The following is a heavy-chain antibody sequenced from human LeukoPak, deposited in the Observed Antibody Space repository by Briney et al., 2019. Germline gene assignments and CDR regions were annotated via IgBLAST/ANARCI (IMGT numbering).Heavy chain of an antibody. CDR3: ASVYSGSYGY. CDR1: GGSFSGYY. J-gene: IGHJ4*02. Sequence: SETLSLTCAVRGGSFSGYYWSWIRQPPGKGMEWIGEINHSGSTNYNPSLKSRVTISVDTSKNQFSLKLSSVTAADTAVYYCASVYSGSYGYWGQGTLVTVSS. V-gene: IGHV4-34*01. CDR2: INHSGST. D-gene: IGHD1-26*01.